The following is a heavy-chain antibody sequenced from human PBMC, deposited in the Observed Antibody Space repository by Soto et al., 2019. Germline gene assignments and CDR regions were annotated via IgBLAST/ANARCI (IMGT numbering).Heavy chain of an antibody. Sequence: GGSLRLSCAASGFAFNTYAMHWVRQAPGKGLEYVSAISADGGSPYYAKSFEGRFTISRDNSKNTLYLQMGSLRAEDMAVYYCAARYCGTKRCFQFDYWGQGALVTVSS. CDR2: ISADGGSP. J-gene: IGHJ4*02. V-gene: IGHV3-64*01. CDR3: AARYCGTKRCFQFDY. CDR1: GFAFNTYA. D-gene: IGHD2-21*01.